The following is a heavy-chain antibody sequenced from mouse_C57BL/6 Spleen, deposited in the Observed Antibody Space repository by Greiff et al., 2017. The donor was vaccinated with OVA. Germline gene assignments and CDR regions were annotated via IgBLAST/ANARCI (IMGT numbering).Heavy chain of an antibody. D-gene: IGHD1-2*01. Sequence: EVQLQQSGPELVKPGASVTMSCKASGYTFTDYNMHWVKQSHGKSLEWIGYINPNNGGTSYNQKFKGKATLTVNKSSSTAYMELRSLTSEDSAVYYCAREGSLRGPFAYWGQGTLVTVSA. CDR2: INPNNGGT. J-gene: IGHJ3*01. V-gene: IGHV1-22*01. CDR1: GYTFTDYN. CDR3: AREGSLRGPFAY.